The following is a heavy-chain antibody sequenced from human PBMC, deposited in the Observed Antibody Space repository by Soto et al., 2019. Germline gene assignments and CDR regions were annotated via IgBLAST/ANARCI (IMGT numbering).Heavy chain of an antibody. J-gene: IGHJ4*02. CDR1: GFTFSNYW. Sequence: GGSLRLSCAASGFTFSNYWMHWVRQAPGKGLVWVSRINSDGSSTSYADFVKGRFTISRDNAKNTLSLQMTSLRAEDTAVYYCARETRYDSSGYYSEGFDCWGTGTLVTVFS. CDR2: INSDGSST. D-gene: IGHD3-22*01. CDR3: ARETRYDSSGYYSEGFDC. V-gene: IGHV3-74*01.